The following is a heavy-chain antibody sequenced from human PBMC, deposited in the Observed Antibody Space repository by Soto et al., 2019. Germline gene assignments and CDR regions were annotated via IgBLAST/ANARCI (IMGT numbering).Heavy chain of an antibody. CDR1: GFTFSSYA. V-gene: IGHV3-23*01. J-gene: IGHJ6*02. Sequence: EVQLLESGGGLVQPGGSLRLSCAASGFTFSSYAMSWVRQAPGKGLEWVSAISGSGGSTYYADSVKGRFTISRDNSKNTLYLQMNSLRVEXTAVYYCAKDEAWYSSSSVPYGMDVWGQGTTVTVSS. D-gene: IGHD6-6*01. CDR3: AKDEAWYSSSSVPYGMDV. CDR2: ISGSGGST.